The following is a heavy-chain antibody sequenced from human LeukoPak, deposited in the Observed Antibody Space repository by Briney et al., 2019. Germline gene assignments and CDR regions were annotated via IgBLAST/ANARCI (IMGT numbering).Heavy chain of an antibody. CDR2: ISGSGGST. D-gene: IGHD3-22*01. CDR3: AKGPTPITYYYDSSGYLDAFDI. V-gene: IGHV3-23*01. Sequence: GGSLRLSCAASGFTFSSYAMSWVRQAPGKGLEWVSAISGSGGSTFYADSVKGRFTISRDNSKNTLYLQMNSLRAEDTAVYYCAKGPTPITYYYDSSGYLDAFDIWGQGTMVTVSS. J-gene: IGHJ3*02. CDR1: GFTFSSYA.